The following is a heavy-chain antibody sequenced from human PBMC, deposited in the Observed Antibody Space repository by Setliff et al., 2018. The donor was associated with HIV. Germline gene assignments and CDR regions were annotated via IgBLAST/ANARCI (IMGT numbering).Heavy chain of an antibody. V-gene: IGHV4-4*07. CDR3: ARDAGPHYGSGPPLEY. D-gene: IGHD3-10*01. J-gene: IGHJ4*02. Sequence: SETLSLTCTVFGGSISRYYWSWSRQPAGKGLEWIGRIYPSGNINYNPSLKSRLTMSIDTSKNQFSLKLSSVTATDTAVYYCARDAGPHYGSGPPLEYWGQGIQVTVAS. CDR2: IYPSGNI. CDR1: GGSISRYY.